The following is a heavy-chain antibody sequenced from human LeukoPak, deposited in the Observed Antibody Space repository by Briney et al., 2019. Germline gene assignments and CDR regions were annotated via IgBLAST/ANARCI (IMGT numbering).Heavy chain of an antibody. CDR2: IKSKAESGRT. Sequence: PGRSLNPTRPASAFTLSNAPMSSILQPPGNVPDRAGRIKSKAESGRTDHAAPVKGRFTISRDDSKNTLYLPMNSLKAEDTAVSYCTTDSQGYCRGGSCFSYYHYGMAPWGNGPTVTVSS. D-gene: IGHD2-15*01. CDR1: AFTLSNAP. CDR3: TTDSQGYCRGGSCFSYYHYGMAP. V-gene: IGHV3-15*01. J-gene: IGHJ6*04.